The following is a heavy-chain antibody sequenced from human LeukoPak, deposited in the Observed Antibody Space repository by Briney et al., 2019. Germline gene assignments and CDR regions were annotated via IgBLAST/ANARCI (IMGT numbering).Heavy chain of an antibody. D-gene: IGHD5-24*01. CDR3: ARRPEMAVDY. CDR1: GFTFSSYS. V-gene: IGHV3-21*01. Sequence: GGSLRLSCAASGFTFSSYSMNWVRQAPGKGLEWVSSISSSSSYIYYADSVRGRFTISRDNAKNSLYLQMNSLRAEDTAVYYCARRPEMAVDYWGQGTLVTVPS. J-gene: IGHJ4*02. CDR2: ISSSSSYI.